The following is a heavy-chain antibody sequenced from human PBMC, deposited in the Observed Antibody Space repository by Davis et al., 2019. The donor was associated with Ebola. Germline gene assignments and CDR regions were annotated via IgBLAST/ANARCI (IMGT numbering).Heavy chain of an antibody. V-gene: IGHV1-8*01. Sequence: AASVKVSCKASGYTFTSYDINLVRQATGQGLEWMGWMNPKSGNTGYAQKFQGRITMTRNTSISTAYMELSSLKSEDTAVYYCATARRYSGSYFIDYLGQGTFVTGFS. CDR2: MNPKSGNT. D-gene: IGHD1-26*01. CDR3: ATARRYSGSYFIDY. CDR1: GYTFTSYD. J-gene: IGHJ4*02.